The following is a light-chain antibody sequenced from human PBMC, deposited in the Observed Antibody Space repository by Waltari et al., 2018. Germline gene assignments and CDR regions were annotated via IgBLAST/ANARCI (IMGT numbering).Light chain of an antibody. V-gene: IGLV2-8*01. CDR2: EVT. CDR1: SSDIGGYNY. J-gene: IGLJ1*01. Sequence: QSALTQPPSASGSLGQSVTISCTGTSSDIGGYNYVSWYQQHPGKAPKLMIYEVTKRPSGVPDRFSGSKSGNTASRSLAGLQAGDEAVYYCSSYADSNGVYVFGTGTTVTVL. CDR3: SSYADSNGVYV.